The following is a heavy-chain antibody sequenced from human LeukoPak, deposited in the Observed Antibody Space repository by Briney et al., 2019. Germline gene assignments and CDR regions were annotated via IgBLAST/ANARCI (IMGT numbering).Heavy chain of an antibody. V-gene: IGHV4-34*01. Sequence: SETLSLTCAVYGGSFSGYYWSWIRQPPGKGLGWIGEINHSGSTNYNPSLKSRVTISVDTSKNQFSLKLSSVTAADTAVYYCARGRKQLVPRKFPRYYFDYWGQGTLDTVSS. CDR3: ARGRKQLVPRKFPRYYFDY. D-gene: IGHD6-6*01. CDR2: INHSGST. J-gene: IGHJ4*02. CDR1: GGSFSGYY.